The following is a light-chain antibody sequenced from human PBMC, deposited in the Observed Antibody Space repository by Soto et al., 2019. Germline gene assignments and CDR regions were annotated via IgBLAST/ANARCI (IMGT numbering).Light chain of an antibody. Sequence: IQLTQSPSSLSASVGDRVTITCRASQGISSYLAWYQQKPGKAPKLLIYAASTLQSGVPSRFSGSGSGTDFTLTISSLQPADFATYYCQQLNSYQFTFGPGTKVHIK. V-gene: IGKV1-9*01. J-gene: IGKJ3*01. CDR3: QQLNSYQFT. CDR2: AAS. CDR1: QGISSY.